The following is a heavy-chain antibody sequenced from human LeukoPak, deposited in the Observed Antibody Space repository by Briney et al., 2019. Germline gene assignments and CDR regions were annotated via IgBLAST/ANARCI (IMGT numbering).Heavy chain of an antibody. CDR2: ISSSSSYI. D-gene: IGHD3-3*01. V-gene: IGHV3-21*01. Sequence: KPGGSLRLSCAASGFTFSSYAMSWVRQAPGKGLEWVSSISSSSSYIYYADSVKGRFTISRDNAKNSLYLQMNSLRAEDTAVYYCARDLPPTIFGVVGYWGQGTLVTVSS. CDR3: ARDLPPTIFGVVGY. CDR1: GFTFSSYA. J-gene: IGHJ4*02.